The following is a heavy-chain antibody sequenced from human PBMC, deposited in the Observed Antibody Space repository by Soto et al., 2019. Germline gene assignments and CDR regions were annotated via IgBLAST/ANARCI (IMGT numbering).Heavy chain of an antibody. J-gene: IGHJ5*02. V-gene: IGHV4-4*07. CDR2: VYATGTS. CDR1: GGSTSKFY. Sequence: PSETLSLTCSVSGGSTSKFYWSWIRKTAGKGLEWMGRVYATGTSDYNPSLRSRIAMSVDISKKTFSLRLRSVTAADTGVYYCVRDGSKTLRDCFDPWGQGISVTVSS. D-gene: IGHD4-17*01. CDR3: VRDGSKTLRDCFDP.